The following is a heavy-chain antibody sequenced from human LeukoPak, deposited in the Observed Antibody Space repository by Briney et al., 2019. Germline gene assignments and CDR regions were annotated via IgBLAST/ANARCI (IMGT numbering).Heavy chain of an antibody. D-gene: IGHD4-17*01. J-gene: IGHJ3*02. V-gene: IGHV4-59*01. Sequence: GSLRLSCAVSGFTFITYAMSWIRQPPGKGLEWIGYIYYSGSTNYNPSLKSRVTISVDTSKNQFSLKLSSVTAADTAVYYCARGLGYGEYLVPFDIWGQGTLVTVSS. CDR2: IYYSGST. CDR1: GFTFITYA. CDR3: ARGLGYGEYLVPFDI.